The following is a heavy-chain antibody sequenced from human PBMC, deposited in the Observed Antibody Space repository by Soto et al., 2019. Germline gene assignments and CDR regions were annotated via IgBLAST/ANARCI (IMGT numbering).Heavy chain of an antibody. J-gene: IGHJ4*02. CDR3: ARGRYGDY. V-gene: IGHV1-18*01. CDR1: GYGFTTYG. Sequence: QVHLVQSGAEVKKPGASVKVSCKGSGYGFTTYGITWVRQAPGQGLEWMAWISAHNGNTNYAQKLQGRVTVTRDTSTSTGYMELRSLRCDESAVYYCARGRYGDYWGQGALVTVSS. D-gene: IGHD1-1*01. CDR2: ISAHNGNT.